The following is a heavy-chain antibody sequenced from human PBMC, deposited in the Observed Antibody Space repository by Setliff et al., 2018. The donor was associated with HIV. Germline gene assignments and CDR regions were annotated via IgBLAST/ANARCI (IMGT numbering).Heavy chain of an antibody. J-gene: IGHJ5*02. D-gene: IGHD3-10*01. CDR2: IYSSGST. CDR3: ARHSGVASPNWFDP. V-gene: IGHV4-4*09. Sequence: PSETLSLTCTVSGGSISGHYWSWIRQPPGRGLEWIGYIYSSGSTNFNPPLQSRVTISVDTSKKQFSLKLSSVTAADTAVYYCARHSGVASPNWFDPWGQGTLVTVSS. CDR1: GGSISGHY.